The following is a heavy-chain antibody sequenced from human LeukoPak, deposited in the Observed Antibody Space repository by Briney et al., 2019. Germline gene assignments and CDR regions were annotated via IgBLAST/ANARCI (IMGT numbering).Heavy chain of an antibody. V-gene: IGHV3-9*01. CDR1: GFTFDDYA. J-gene: IGHJ6*02. Sequence: PGGSLRLSCAASGFTFDDYAMPWVRQAPGKGLEWVSGISWNSGSIGYADSVKGRFTISRDNAKNSLYLQMNSLRAEDTALYYCAKETQLSLSMDVWGQGTTVTVSS. CDR2: ISWNSGSI. CDR3: AKETQLSLSMDV. D-gene: IGHD6-6*01.